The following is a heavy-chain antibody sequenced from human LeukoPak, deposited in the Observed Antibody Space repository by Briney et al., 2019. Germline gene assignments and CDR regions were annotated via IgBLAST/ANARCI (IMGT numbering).Heavy chain of an antibody. CDR2: ISGSGGST. J-gene: IGHJ4*02. Sequence: GASLRLSCAASGFTFSSYAMSWVRQAPGKGLEWVSAISGSGGSTYYADSVKGRFTISRDNSKNTLYLQMNSLRAEDTAVHYCSTNHLVVPAAIEVFDYWGQGTLVTVSS. CDR3: STNHLVVPAAIEVFDY. D-gene: IGHD2-2*02. CDR1: GFTFSSYA. V-gene: IGHV3-23*01.